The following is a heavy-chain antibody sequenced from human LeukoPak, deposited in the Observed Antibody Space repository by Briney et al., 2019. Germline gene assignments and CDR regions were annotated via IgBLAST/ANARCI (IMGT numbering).Heavy chain of an antibody. D-gene: IGHD1-1*01. CDR1: GGSLSSYY. J-gene: IGHJ4*02. CDR3: ARGPTRYYFDY. CDR2: ILYSGNT. Sequence: SETLSLTCTVSGGSLSSYYWSWIRQSPGKGLQWIGHILYSGNTNYNPSLKSRVIISLDTSKNQFSLNLTSVTAADTALYYCARGPTRYYFDYWGQGTLVTVSS. V-gene: IGHV4-59*01.